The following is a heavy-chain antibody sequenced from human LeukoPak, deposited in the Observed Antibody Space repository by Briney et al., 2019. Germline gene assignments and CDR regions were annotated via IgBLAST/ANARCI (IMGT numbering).Heavy chain of an antibody. J-gene: IGHJ4*02. D-gene: IGHD5-12*01. CDR3: AREDSGYGTHPFDY. CDR2: INPIFGTA. CDR1: GGTFSSYA. Sequence: EASVKVSCKASGGTFSSYAISWVRQAPGQGLEWMGGINPIFGTANYAQKFQGRVTITADESTSTAYMELSSLRSEDTAVYYCAREDSGYGTHPFDYWGQGTLVTVSS. V-gene: IGHV1-69*13.